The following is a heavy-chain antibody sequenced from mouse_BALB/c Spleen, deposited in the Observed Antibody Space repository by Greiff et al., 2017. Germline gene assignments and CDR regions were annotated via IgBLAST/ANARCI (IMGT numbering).Heavy chain of an antibody. CDR2: INPYNDGT. J-gene: IGHJ2*01. V-gene: IGHV1-14*01. Sequence: VQLQQPGPELVKPGASVKMFCKASGYTFTSYVMLWVKQKPGQGLEWIGYINPYNDGTKYNEKFKGKATLTSDKSSSTAYMELSSLTSEDSAVYYSAREEHYYGSRYFDYWGQGTALTVSS. CDR1: GYTFTSYV. D-gene: IGHD1-1*01. CDR3: AREEHYYGSRYFDY.